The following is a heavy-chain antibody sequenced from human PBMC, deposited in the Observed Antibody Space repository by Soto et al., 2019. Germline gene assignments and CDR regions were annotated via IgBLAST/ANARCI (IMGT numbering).Heavy chain of an antibody. Sequence: EVHLVESGGGLVQQGQSLRLSCTTSGLTFGDYAMRWFRQAPGKGPEDLGHIMNKANGGAADYDPSVRGRITISRDDSKSIAFLQMNSLKTEDTAVYYCVRDIDRGTAGHWGQGILVTVSS. CDR2: IMNKANGGAA. V-gene: IGHV3-49*03. D-gene: IGHD3-10*01. CDR1: GLTFGDYA. J-gene: IGHJ4*02. CDR3: VRDIDRGTAGH.